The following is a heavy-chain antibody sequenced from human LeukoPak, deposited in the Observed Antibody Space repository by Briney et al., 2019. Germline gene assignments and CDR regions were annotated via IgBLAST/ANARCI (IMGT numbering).Heavy chain of an antibody. CDR1: GFTFSDYY. V-gene: IGHV3-11*01. CDR2: ISSSGSTI. CDR3: ARDPIELGVVWRYYYYYMDV. Sequence: GGSLRLSCAASGFTFSDYYMSWIRQAPGKGLEWVSYISSSGSTIYYADSVKGRFTISRDNAKNSLYLQMNSLRTEDTAVYYCARDPIELGVVWRYYYYYMDVWGKGTTVTVSS. J-gene: IGHJ6*03. D-gene: IGHD3-3*01.